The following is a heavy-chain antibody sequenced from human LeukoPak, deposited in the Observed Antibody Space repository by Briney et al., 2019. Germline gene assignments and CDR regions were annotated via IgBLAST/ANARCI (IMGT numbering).Heavy chain of an antibody. CDR2: ISWNSGSI. CDR1: GFTFDDYA. Sequence: GRSLRLSCAASGFTFDDYAMHWVRQAPGKGLEWVSGISWNSGSIGYADSVKGRFTISRDNAKNSLYLQMNSLRAEDTAVYYCARESSGSRTAPYYFDYWGQGTLVTVSS. CDR3: ARESSGSRTAPYYFDY. D-gene: IGHD1-26*01. J-gene: IGHJ4*02. V-gene: IGHV3-9*01.